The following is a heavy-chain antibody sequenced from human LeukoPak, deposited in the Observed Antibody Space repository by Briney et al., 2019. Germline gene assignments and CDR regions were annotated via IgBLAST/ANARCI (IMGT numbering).Heavy chain of an antibody. CDR2: IYTCVST. CDR3: ARVVLDYDFWSGYPNPYYYYMDV. D-gene: IGHD3-3*01. CDR1: GGSISSYY. J-gene: IGHJ6*03. V-gene: IGHV4-4*07. Sequence: SETLSLTCTVSGGSISSYYWSWIRQPAGKGLEWIGRIYTCVSTNYNPSLKSRVTMSVDTSKNQFSLKLSSVTAADTAVYYCARVVLDYDFWSGYPNPYYYYMDVWGKGTTVTVSS.